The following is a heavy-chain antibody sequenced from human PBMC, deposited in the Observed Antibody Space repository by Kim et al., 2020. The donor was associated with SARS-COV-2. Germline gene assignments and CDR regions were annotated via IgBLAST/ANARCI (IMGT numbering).Heavy chain of an antibody. V-gene: IGHV3-23*01. Sequence: GGSLRLSCAASGFTFGDWAMTWVRQAPGKGLEWVSSVVSIADRTYYADSVKGRFTISHDNSNNTQYLQMNTLRAEDTAVYYCAEAGGSSGYGDYYFDFWGQGTLVTVSS. CDR2: VVSIADRT. J-gene: IGHJ4*02. CDR1: GFTFGDWA. D-gene: IGHD5-12*01. CDR3: AEAGGSSGYGDYYFDF.